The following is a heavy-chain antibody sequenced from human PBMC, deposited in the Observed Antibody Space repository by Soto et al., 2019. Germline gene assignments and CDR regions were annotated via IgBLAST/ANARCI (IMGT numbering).Heavy chain of an antibody. CDR2: IYYSGST. Sequence: SETLSLTCTVSGDSISSGGYYWSWIRQHPGKGLEWIGYIYYSGSTYYNPSLKSRVTISVDTSKNQFSLKLSSVTAADTAVYYCARATPPDFWSGYYTGGLPNYYYYYMDVWGKGTTVTVSS. J-gene: IGHJ6*03. CDR1: GDSISSGGYY. V-gene: IGHV4-31*03. D-gene: IGHD3-3*01. CDR3: ARATPPDFWSGYYTGGLPNYYYYYMDV.